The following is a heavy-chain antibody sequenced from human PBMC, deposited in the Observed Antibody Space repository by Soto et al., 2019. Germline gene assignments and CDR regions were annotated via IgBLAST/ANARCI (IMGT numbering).Heavy chain of an antibody. CDR3: ARDPSAYYYDSSGYYDY. CDR2: IYSGGST. Sequence: GGSLRLSCAASGFTVSSNYMSWVRQAPGKGLEWVSVIYSGGSTYYADSVKGRFTISRDNSKNTLYLQMNSLRAEDTAVYYCARDPSAYYYDSSGYYDYWGQGTLVTVS. CDR1: GFTVSSNY. V-gene: IGHV3-53*01. D-gene: IGHD3-22*01. J-gene: IGHJ4*02.